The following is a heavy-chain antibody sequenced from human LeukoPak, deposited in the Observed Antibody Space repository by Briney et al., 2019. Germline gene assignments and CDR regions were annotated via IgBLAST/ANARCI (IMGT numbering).Heavy chain of an antibody. Sequence: GGSLRLSCAASGFTYNNYWMPWVRQAPGKGLVWVSRINGDGSSTYYADSVKGRFTISRDNANNTLYLQMNSLRAEDTAVYYCSRANYYESSGYQYYFDYWGQGSLVTVSS. V-gene: IGHV3-74*01. J-gene: IGHJ4*02. CDR2: INGDGSST. CDR3: SRANYYESSGYQYYFDY. D-gene: IGHD3-22*01. CDR1: GFTYNNYW.